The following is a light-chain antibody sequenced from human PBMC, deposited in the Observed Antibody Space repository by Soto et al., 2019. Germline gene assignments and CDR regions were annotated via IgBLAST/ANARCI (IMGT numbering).Light chain of an antibody. CDR2: GAS. Sequence: EIVMTQSPATLSVSQGERATLSFRASQSVNSALAWYQQKPGQVPRLLIYGASTRATGIPARFSGSGSGTEFTLTISSLQSEDFAVYYCQQYHDLPPTSCQGT. V-gene: IGKV3-15*01. J-gene: IGKJ1*01. CDR3: QQYHDLPPT. CDR1: QSVNSA.